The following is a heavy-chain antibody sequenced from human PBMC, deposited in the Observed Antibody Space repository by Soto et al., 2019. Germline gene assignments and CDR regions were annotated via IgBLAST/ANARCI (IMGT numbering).Heavy chain of an antibody. D-gene: IGHD3-10*01. CDR1: GGSISSGGYS. CDR2: IYHSGST. J-gene: IGHJ4*02. V-gene: IGHV4-30-2*01. CDR3: ARATGRGTNMVRGVMKNFDY. Sequence: SETLSLTCAVSGGSISSGGYSWSWIRQPPGKGLEWIGYIYHSGSTYYNPSLKSRVTISVDRSKNQFSLKLSSVTAADTAVYYCARATGRGTNMVRGVMKNFDYWGQGTLVTVSS.